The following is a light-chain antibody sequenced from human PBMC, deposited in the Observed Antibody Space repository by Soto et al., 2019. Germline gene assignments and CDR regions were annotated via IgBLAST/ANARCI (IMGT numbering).Light chain of an antibody. CDR1: QSVSSNY. CDR2: GAS. J-gene: IGKJ5*01. CDR3: QQYGSSPMT. Sequence: EIVLTQSPGTLSLSPGERASLSCRASQSVSSNYLAWYQQKPGQAPSRIIYGASSRATGIPDRFSGSGYGTDFTLTISRLEPEDFAVYYCQQYGSSPMTFGQGTRLEIK. V-gene: IGKV3-20*01.